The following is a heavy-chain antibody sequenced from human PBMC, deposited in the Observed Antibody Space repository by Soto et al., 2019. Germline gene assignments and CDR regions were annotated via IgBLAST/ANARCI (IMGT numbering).Heavy chain of an antibody. CDR2: ISAYNGNT. Sequence: QVQLVQSGAEVKKPGASVQVSCKASGYTFTSYGISWVRQAPGQGLEWMGWISAYNGNTNYAQKLQGRVTMTTDTSTSTADMELRSLRSDDTAVYYCARRRGYSSSYRGFDPWGQGTLVTVSS. V-gene: IGHV1-18*01. J-gene: IGHJ5*02. D-gene: IGHD6-6*01. CDR1: GYTFTSYG. CDR3: ARRRGYSSSYRGFDP.